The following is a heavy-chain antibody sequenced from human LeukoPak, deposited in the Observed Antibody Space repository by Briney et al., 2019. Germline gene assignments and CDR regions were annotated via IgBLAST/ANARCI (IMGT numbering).Heavy chain of an antibody. J-gene: IGHJ4*02. D-gene: IGHD4-17*01. Sequence: PGGSLRLPCAASGFTFSDYYMSWIRQAPGKGLEWVSYISSSSSYTNYADSVKGRFTISRDNAKNSLYLQMNSLRAEDTAVYYCARENDYGVLGRRGVFDYWGQGTLVTVSS. CDR1: GFTFSDYY. V-gene: IGHV3-11*06. CDR2: ISSSSSYT. CDR3: ARENDYGVLGRRGVFDY.